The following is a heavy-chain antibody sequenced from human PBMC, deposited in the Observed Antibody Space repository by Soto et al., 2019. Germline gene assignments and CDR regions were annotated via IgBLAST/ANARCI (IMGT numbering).Heavy chain of an antibody. CDR2: INPNSGGT. J-gene: IGHJ6*02. Sequence: ASVKVSCKASGYTFTGYYMHWVRQAPGQGLEWMGWINPNSGGTNYAQKFQGRVTMTRDTSISTAYMELSRLRSDDTAVYYCARATRITIFGVGIIAPPNMDVWGQGTTVTVSS. D-gene: IGHD3-3*01. CDR3: ARATRITIFGVGIIAPPNMDV. CDR1: GYTFTGYY. V-gene: IGHV1-2*02.